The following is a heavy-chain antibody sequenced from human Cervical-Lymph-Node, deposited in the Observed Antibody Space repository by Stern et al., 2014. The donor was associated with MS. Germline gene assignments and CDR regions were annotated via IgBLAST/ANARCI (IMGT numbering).Heavy chain of an antibody. CDR3: APSSAI. V-gene: IGHV3-73*01. Sequence: EEQLEESGGGLVQPGGSLKVSCVASGFVFSASVIHWVRQAPGKGLEWVGRIRSKGSNYATSYAVSVKGRFTISRDDSQNTAYLRMNSLKVEDTAVYYCAPSSAIWGQGTMVTVSS. CDR2: IRSKGSNYAT. CDR1: GFVFSASV. J-gene: IGHJ3*02.